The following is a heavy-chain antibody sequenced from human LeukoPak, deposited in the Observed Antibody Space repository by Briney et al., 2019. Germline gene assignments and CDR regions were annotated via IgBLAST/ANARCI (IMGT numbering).Heavy chain of an antibody. V-gene: IGHV1-8*01. CDR3: ARDGGSSWYWGYYYYYGMDV. CDR1: GYTFTSYD. Sequence: ASVKVSCKASGYTFTSYDINWVRQATGQGLEWMGWMNPNSGNTGYAQKFQGRATMTRNTSISTAYMELSSLRSEDTAVYYCARDGGSSWYWGYYYYYGMDVWGQGTTVTVSS. CDR2: MNPNSGNT. D-gene: IGHD6-13*01. J-gene: IGHJ6*02.